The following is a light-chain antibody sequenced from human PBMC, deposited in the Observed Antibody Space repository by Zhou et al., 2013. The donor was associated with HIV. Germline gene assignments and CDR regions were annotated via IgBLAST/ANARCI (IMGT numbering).Light chain of an antibody. CDR1: SSNIGNNY. J-gene: IGLJ2*01. CDR2: DNN. CDR3: GTWDSSLSAVV. Sequence: QSVLTQPPSVSAAPGQKVTISCSGSSSNIGNNYVSWYQQFPGTAPKLLIYDNNKRPSGIPDRFSGSKSGTSATLGITGLQTGGEADYYCGTWDSSLSAVVFGGGTMLTVL. V-gene: IGLV1-51*01.